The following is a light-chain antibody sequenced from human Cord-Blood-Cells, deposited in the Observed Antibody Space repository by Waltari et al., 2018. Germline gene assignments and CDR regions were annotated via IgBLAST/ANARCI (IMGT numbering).Light chain of an antibody. V-gene: IGLV2-23*01. Sequence: QSALTQPASVSGSPGQSITISCTGTSSDVGSYNLLSWYQQHPGKAPKLMIYEGSKRHSGVSNRCSGSKSGNTASLTISGLQAEDDADYYCCSYAGVFGGGTKLTVL. CDR3: CSYAGV. CDR1: SSDVGSYNL. J-gene: IGLJ3*02. CDR2: EGS.